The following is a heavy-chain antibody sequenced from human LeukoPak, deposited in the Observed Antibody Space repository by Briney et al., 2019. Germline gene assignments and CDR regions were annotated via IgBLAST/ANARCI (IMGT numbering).Heavy chain of an antibody. D-gene: IGHD6-19*01. V-gene: IGHV4-59*01. CDR1: GGSISSYY. Sequence: KPSETLSLTCTVSGGSISSYYWSWIRQPPGKGLEWIGYIYYSGSTNYNPSLKSRVTISVDTSKNRFSLKLSSVTAADTAVYYCARVGSSGWSQKCYFDYWGQGTLVTVSS. CDR3: ARVGSSGWSQKCYFDY. CDR2: IYYSGST. J-gene: IGHJ4*02.